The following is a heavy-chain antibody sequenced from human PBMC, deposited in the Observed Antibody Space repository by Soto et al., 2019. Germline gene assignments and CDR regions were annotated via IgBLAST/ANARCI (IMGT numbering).Heavy chain of an antibody. CDR3: ARLIASSNSCDWFDP. J-gene: IGHJ5*02. Sequence: SETLSLTCTVSGGSISNYYWSWIRQPPGKGLEWIGYIYYSGSTNYNPSLKSRVTISVDTSRDQFSLKLRSVTAADTAVYYCARLIASSNSCDWFDPWGQRTPVTVSS. CDR2: IYYSGST. CDR1: GGSISNYY. D-gene: IGHD6-13*01. V-gene: IGHV4-59*08.